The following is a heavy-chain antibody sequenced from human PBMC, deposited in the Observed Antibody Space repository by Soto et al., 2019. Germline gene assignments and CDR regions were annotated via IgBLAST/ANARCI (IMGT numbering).Heavy chain of an antibody. Sequence: QVQLVESGGGVVQPGRSLRLSCAASGFTFSSYGMHWVRQAPGKGLEWVAVISCDGSNKYYADSVKGRFTISRDNSKNTLYLQMNSLRAEDTAVYYCAKDAVPQGGMDVWGQGTTVTVSS. CDR3: AKDAVPQGGMDV. J-gene: IGHJ6*02. CDR2: ISCDGSNK. V-gene: IGHV3-30*18. D-gene: IGHD3-10*01. CDR1: GFTFSSYG.